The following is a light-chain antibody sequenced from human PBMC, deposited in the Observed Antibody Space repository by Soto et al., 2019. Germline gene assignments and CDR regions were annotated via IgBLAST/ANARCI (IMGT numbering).Light chain of an antibody. CDR1: QSVSSSY. J-gene: IGKJ5*01. V-gene: IGKV3-20*01. CDR3: QQYGSSHT. CDR2: GAS. Sequence: EVVLTQSPGTVSLSPGERATLSCRASQSVSSSYLAWYQQKPGQAPRLLIYGASNRATGIPDRFSGSGSGTDFTLTISRLEPADFGVYYCQQYGSSHTFGQGTRLEIK.